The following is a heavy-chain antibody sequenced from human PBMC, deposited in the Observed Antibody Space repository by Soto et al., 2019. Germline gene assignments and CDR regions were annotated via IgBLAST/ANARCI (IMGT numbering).Heavy chain of an antibody. CDR3: ASFYDYGDYLPQSWFDP. CDR2: INHSGST. V-gene: IGHV4-34*09. D-gene: IGHD4-17*01. J-gene: IGHJ5*02. CDR1: GGPFSGYY. Sequence: PSETLSLTCAVYGGPFSGYYWSWIRQPPGKGLEWIGEINHSGSTYYNPSLKSRVTISVDTSKNQFSLKLSSVTAADTAVYYCASFYDYGDYLPQSWFDPWGQGTLVTVSS.